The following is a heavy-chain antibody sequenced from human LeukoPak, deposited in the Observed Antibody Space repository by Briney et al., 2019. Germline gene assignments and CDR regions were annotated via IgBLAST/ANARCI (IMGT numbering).Heavy chain of an antibody. CDR1: GYTFSSYW. CDR3: ARQNDFRLDY. Sequence: SGESLKISCKGSGYTFSSYWIGWVRQMPGKGLEWMGIIYPGYSDTRYSPSLQGQVTISVDTSIGTAYLQWSSLKASDTAIYYCARQNDFRLDYWGQGTLVTVSS. CDR2: IYPGYSDT. J-gene: IGHJ4*02. V-gene: IGHV5-51*01. D-gene: IGHD3-3*01.